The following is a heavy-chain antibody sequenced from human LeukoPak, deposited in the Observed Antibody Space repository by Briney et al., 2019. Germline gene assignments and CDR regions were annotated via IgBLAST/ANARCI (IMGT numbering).Heavy chain of an antibody. CDR2: IYYSGST. D-gene: IGHD3-22*01. CDR1: GGSISSGDYY. V-gene: IGHV4-30-4*08. CDR3: ARLTTHPSNYYDSSGPLVPFDY. Sequence: QTLSLTCTVSGGSISSGDYYWSWIRQPPGRGLEWIGNIYYSGSTNYNPSLKSRVTISVDKSKNQFSLKLSSVTAADTAVYYCARLTTHPSNYYDSSGPLVPFDYWGQGTLVTVSS. J-gene: IGHJ4*02.